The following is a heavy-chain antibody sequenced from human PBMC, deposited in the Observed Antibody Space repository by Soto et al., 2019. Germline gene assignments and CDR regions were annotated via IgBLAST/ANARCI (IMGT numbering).Heavy chain of an antibody. CDR1: GYTFTSYG. Sequence: ASVKVSCKASGYTFTSYGISWVRQAPGQGLEWMGWINPNSGSTNYAQKLQGWVTMTRDTSISTAYMELSRLRSDDTAVYYCARTYYYDSSGYSPFDYWGQGTLVTVSS. J-gene: IGHJ4*02. V-gene: IGHV1-2*04. CDR3: ARTYYYDSSGYSPFDY. CDR2: INPNSGST. D-gene: IGHD3-22*01.